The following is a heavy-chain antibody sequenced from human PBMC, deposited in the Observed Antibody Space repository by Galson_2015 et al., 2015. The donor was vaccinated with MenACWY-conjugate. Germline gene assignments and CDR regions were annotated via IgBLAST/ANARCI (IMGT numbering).Heavy chain of an antibody. Sequence: SVKVSCKASGFTFTSSAVQWVRQARGQRLEWIGWIVVGSGNTNYAQKFQERVTITRDMSTSTAYMELSSLRSEDTAVYYCAAVRSRWLQLGYFDYWGQGTLVTVSS. D-gene: IGHD5-24*01. CDR2: IVVGSGNT. V-gene: IGHV1-58*01. CDR1: GFTFTSSA. CDR3: AAVRSRWLQLGYFDY. J-gene: IGHJ4*02.